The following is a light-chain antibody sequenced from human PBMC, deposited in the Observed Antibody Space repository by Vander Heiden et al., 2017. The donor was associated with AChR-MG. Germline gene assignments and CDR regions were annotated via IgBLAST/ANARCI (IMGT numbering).Light chain of an antibody. CDR2: DND. J-gene: IGLJ1*01. V-gene: IGLV1-51*01. Sequence: QSVLTQPPSVSAAPGRKVTISCSGSSPNIRNNYVSWYQQFPGTAPKLLSFDNDKRPSGIPDRFSGSKSGTSATLGISGLQTGDEADYYCGAWDSSLDTGVFGAGTTVTV. CDR1: SPNIRNNY. CDR3: GAWDSSLDTGV.